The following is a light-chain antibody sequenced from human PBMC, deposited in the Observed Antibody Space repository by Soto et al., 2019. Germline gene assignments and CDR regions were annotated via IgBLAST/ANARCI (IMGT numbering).Light chain of an antibody. J-gene: IGKJ5*01. CDR1: QNIRSR. CDR3: QQLLDSTIT. Sequence: DFRITQSPSTLSASVGARVTITCRASQNIRSRLAWFQQKPGKAPTLLIYDASTLESGVPSGFSATVSGTEFSLTITSLQPEDVATDEGQQLLDSTITFCQGTRLEI. CDR2: DAS. V-gene: IGKV1-5*01.